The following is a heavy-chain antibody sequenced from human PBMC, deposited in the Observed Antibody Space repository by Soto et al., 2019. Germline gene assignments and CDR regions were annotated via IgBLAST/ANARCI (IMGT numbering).Heavy chain of an antibody. Sequence: GGSLRLSCAASGFTFSSYAMSWVRQAPGKGLEWVSAISGSGGSTYYADSVKGRFTISRDNSKNTLYLQMNSLRAEDTAVYYCALTYSSSWYGLGAFDIWGQGTMVTVSS. CDR1: GFTFSSYA. CDR2: ISGSGGST. J-gene: IGHJ3*02. D-gene: IGHD6-13*01. V-gene: IGHV3-23*01. CDR3: ALTYSSSWYGLGAFDI.